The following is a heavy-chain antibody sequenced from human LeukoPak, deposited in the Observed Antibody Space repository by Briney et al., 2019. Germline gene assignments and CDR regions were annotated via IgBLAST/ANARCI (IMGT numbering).Heavy chain of an antibody. J-gene: IGHJ4*02. D-gene: IGHD3-22*01. CDR3: ARVCYDSSGYYFHCDY. Sequence: GESLKISCKGSGYSFTIYWTAWVRQMPGKGLEWMGIIYPGDSDTRYSPSFQGQVTISADKSISTAYLQWSSLKASDTAMYYCARVCYDSSGYYFHCDYWGQGTLVTVSS. CDR2: IYPGDSDT. V-gene: IGHV5-51*01. CDR1: GYSFTIYW.